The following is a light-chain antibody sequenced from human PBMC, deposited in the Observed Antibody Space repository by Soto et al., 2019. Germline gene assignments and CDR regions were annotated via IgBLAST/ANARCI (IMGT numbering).Light chain of an antibody. CDR2: GAS. CDR1: QTVTSTF. Sequence: EIVLTQSPGTLSLSPGERATLSCRASQTVTSTFLAWYQQKPGQAPMLLIYGASRRATGIPDRFSGSGYGTDFTLTITRLEPEDFAVYYCHEYDSSRTFGQGTKVEMK. V-gene: IGKV3-20*01. CDR3: HEYDSSRT. J-gene: IGKJ1*01.